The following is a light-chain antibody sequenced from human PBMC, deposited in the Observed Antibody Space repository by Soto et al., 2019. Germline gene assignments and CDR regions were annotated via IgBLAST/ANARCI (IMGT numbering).Light chain of an antibody. CDR2: DAS. Sequence: IVLTQSPGTLSLSAGERATLSCRASQSVSNNYLAWYQKKPGQAPRLLLYDASSRATGIPDRFSGSGSGTDLTLTISRLDPEDYAVYYCQQYGDSPRTFGQGTKV. V-gene: IGKV3-20*01. J-gene: IGKJ1*01. CDR3: QQYGDSPRT. CDR1: QSVSNNY.